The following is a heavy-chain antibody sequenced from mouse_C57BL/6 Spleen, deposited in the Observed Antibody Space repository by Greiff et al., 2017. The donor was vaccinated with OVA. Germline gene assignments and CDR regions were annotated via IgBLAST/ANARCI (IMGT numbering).Heavy chain of an antibody. CDR2: IHPNSGST. CDR1: GYTFTSYW. V-gene: IGHV1-64*01. J-gene: IGHJ2*01. CDR3: ARGDYGSHYFDY. D-gene: IGHD1-1*01. Sequence: VQLQQPGAELVKPGASVKLSCKASGYTFTSYWMHWVKQRPGQGLEWIGMIHPNSGSTNYNEKFKSKATLTVDKSSSTAYMQLSSLTSEDSAVYYCARGDYGSHYFDYWGQGTTLTVSS.